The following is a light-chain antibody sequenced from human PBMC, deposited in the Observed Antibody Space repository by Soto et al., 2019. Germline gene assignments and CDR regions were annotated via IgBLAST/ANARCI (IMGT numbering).Light chain of an antibody. CDR2: GNT. Sequence: QSVLTQPPSVSGAPGQRVTISCTGSGSNIGAGYDVHWYQQLPGRAPKLLIYGNTNRPSGVPDRFSGSKSGTSASLAITGLQAEDEADYYSLSFDSSLSVVFGGGTKLTVL. CDR1: GSNIGAGYD. V-gene: IGLV1-40*01. CDR3: LSFDSSLSVV. J-gene: IGLJ2*01.